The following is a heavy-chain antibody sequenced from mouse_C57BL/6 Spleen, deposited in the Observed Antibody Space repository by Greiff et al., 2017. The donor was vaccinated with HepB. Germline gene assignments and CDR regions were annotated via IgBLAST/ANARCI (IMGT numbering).Heavy chain of an antibody. Sequence: EVKLVESGPELVKPGDSVKISCKASGYSFTGYFMNWVMQSHGKSLEWIGRINPYNGDTFYNQKFKGKATLTVDKSSSTAHMELRSLTSEDSAVYYCASSNLQTGYFDYWGQGTTLTVSS. D-gene: IGHD2-1*01. CDR1: GYSFTGYF. CDR3: ASSNLQTGYFDY. J-gene: IGHJ2*01. V-gene: IGHV1-20*01. CDR2: INPYNGDT.